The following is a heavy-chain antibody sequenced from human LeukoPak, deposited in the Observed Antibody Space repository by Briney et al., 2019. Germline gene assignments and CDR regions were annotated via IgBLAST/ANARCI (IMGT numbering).Heavy chain of an antibody. J-gene: IGHJ4*02. V-gene: IGHV3-74*01. Sequence: GGSLRLSCAASGFTFSSYWMHWVRQAPGKGLVWVSRINNEESSTTYADSVKGRFTISRDNAKNTLYLQMNSLRAEDTAVYYCARGYSSNYRVDYWGQGALVTVSS. D-gene: IGHD6-13*01. CDR3: ARGYSSNYRVDY. CDR1: GFTFSSYW. CDR2: INNEESST.